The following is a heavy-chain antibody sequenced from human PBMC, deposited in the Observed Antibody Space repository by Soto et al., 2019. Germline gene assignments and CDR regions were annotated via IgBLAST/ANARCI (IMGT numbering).Heavy chain of an antibody. D-gene: IGHD3-3*01. V-gene: IGHV4-31*03. J-gene: IGHJ6*02. Sequence: QVQLQESGPGLVKPSQTLSLTCTVSGGSISSGGYYWSWIRQHPGKGLEWIGYIYYSGSTYYNPSLKSRVTISVDTSKNQFSLKLSSVTAADTAVYYCARDHNPRSDYDFWSGYNSYYYYYGMDVWGQGTTVTVSS. CDR1: GGSISSGGYY. CDR2: IYYSGST. CDR3: ARDHNPRSDYDFWSGYNSYYYYYGMDV.